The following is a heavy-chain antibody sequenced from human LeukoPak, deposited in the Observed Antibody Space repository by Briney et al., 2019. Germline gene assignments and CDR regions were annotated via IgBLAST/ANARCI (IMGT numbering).Heavy chain of an antibody. CDR2: INPNSGGT. D-gene: IGHD3-10*01. CDR3: ARAYGSGSYYPFEY. Sequence: ASVKVSCTASGYTFTGYYMHWVRQAPGQGLEWMGWINPNSGGTNYAQKFQGRVTMTRDTSISTAYMELSRLRSDDTAVYYCARAYGSGSYYPFEYWGQGTLVTVSS. V-gene: IGHV1-2*02. J-gene: IGHJ4*02. CDR1: GYTFTGYY.